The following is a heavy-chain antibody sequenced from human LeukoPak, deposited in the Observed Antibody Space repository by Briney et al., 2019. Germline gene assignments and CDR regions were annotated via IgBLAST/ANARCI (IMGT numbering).Heavy chain of an antibody. CDR3: AKDEFKLDFWSGYYF. D-gene: IGHD3-3*01. CDR1: GYTFTSYG. Sequence: GASVEVSCKASGYTFTSYGISWVRQAPGQGLEWMGWISAYNGNTNYAQKLQGRVTMTTDTSTSTAYMELRSLRSDDTAVYYCAKDEFKLDFWSGYYFWGQGTLVTVSS. CDR2: ISAYNGNT. V-gene: IGHV1-18*01. J-gene: IGHJ4*02.